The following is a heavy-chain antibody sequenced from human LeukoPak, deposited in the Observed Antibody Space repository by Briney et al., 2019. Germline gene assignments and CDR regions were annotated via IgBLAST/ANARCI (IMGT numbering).Heavy chain of an antibody. CDR3: ARTGRQLWLSFDY. D-gene: IGHD5-18*01. CDR2: INHSGST. Sequence: PSETLSLTCAVYGGPFSGYYWSWIRQPPGKGLEWIGEINHSGSTNYNPSLKSRVTISVDTSKNQFSLKLSSVTAADTAVYYCARTGRQLWLSFDYWGQGTLVTVSS. CDR1: GGPFSGYY. V-gene: IGHV4-34*01. J-gene: IGHJ4*02.